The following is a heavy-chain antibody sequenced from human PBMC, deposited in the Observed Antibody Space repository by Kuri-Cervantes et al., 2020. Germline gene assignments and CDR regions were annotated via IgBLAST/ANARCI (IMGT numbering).Heavy chain of an antibody. V-gene: IGHV4-34*01. CDR1: GGSFSGYY. CDR3: ARHEARFGMDV. CDR2: INHSGST. J-gene: IGHJ6*02. D-gene: IGHD3-3*01. Sequence: SETLSLTCAVYGGSFSGYYWSWIRQPPGKGLEWIGEINHSGSTNYNPSLKSRVTISVDTSKNQFSLKLSSVTAADTAVYYCARHEARFGMDVWGQGTTVTVSS.